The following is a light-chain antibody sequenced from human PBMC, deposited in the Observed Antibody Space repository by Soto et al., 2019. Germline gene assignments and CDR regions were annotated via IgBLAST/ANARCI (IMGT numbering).Light chain of an antibody. CDR1: SSDVGGYNY. CDR3: SSYAGSNTS. V-gene: IGLV2-8*01. CDR2: EVT. J-gene: IGLJ2*01. Sequence: QSALTQPPSASGSPGQSVTNSCTGTSSDVGGYNYVSWYQQHPGKAPKLMIYEVTKRPSGVPDRFSGSKSGNTASLTVSGLQAEDEADYYCSSYAGSNTSFGGGTKVTVL.